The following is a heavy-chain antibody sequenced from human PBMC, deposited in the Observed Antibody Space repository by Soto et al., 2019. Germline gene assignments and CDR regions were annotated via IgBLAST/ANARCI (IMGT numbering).Heavy chain of an antibody. Sequence: GESLKISCAASGFTFSSYAMHWVLQAPGKGLEWVAVISYDGSNKYYADSVKCRFTISRDNSKNTLYLQMNSLRAEDTAVYYCARPQTHYYYYYGMDVWGQGTTVTVSS. V-gene: IGHV3-30-3*01. CDR1: GFTFSSYA. J-gene: IGHJ6*02. CDR3: ARPQTHYYYYYGMDV. CDR2: ISYDGSNK.